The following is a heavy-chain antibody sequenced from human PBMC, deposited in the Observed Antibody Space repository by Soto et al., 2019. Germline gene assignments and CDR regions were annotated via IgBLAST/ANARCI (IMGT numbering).Heavy chain of an antibody. V-gene: IGHV1-69*06. D-gene: IGHD6-19*01. Sequence: GASVKVSCKASGGTFSSYAISWVRQAPGQGLEWMGGIIPIFGTANYAQKFQGRVTITADKSTSTAYMGLSSLRSEDTAVYYCARWAGVPPNYYYYGMDVWGQGTTVTVSS. CDR2: IIPIFGTA. CDR3: ARWAGVPPNYYYYGMDV. J-gene: IGHJ6*02. CDR1: GGTFSSYA.